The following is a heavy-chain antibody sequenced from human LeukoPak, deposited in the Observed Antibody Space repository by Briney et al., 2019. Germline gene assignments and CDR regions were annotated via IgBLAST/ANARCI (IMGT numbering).Heavy chain of an antibody. Sequence: SETQSLTCAVYGGSFSGYYWSWIRQPPGKGLEWIGEINHSGSTNYNPSLKSRVTISVDTSKNQFSLKLSSVTAADTAVYYCAGNSGSYYYFDYWGQGTLVTVSS. CDR3: AGNSGSYYYFDY. D-gene: IGHD1-26*01. J-gene: IGHJ4*02. CDR1: GGSFSGYY. V-gene: IGHV4-34*01. CDR2: INHSGST.